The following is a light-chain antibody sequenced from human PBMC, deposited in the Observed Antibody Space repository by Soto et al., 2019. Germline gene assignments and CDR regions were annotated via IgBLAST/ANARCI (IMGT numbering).Light chain of an antibody. J-gene: IGLJ1*01. CDR1: SSDIGDYNF. CDR2: EVT. Sequence: QSALTQPPSASGSPGQSVTISCTGTSSDIGDYNFVSWYQQHPGKAPKLMIYEVTKRPSGVPDRFSGSKSGNTASLTVSGLQADDEADYYCSSYAGSTPYVFGTGTQLTVL. V-gene: IGLV2-8*01. CDR3: SSYAGSTPYV.